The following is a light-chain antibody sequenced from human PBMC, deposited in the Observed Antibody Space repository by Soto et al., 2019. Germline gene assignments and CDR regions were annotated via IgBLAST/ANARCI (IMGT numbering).Light chain of an antibody. CDR1: QCISSH. V-gene: IGKV1-39*01. CDR2: STS. J-gene: IGKJ5*01. CDR3: EQTYNAPRIT. Sequence: DIQMTQSSSSLSASVGYRVTITFRAIQCISSHLNLYQQKPGKAPKLLIYSTSSLQSGVPSRFSGSGSGTDFTLTISSLHPEDFANFYCEQTYNAPRITFGQGTRLEIK.